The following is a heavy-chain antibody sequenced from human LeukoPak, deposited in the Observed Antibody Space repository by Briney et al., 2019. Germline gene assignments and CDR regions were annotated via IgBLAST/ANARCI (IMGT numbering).Heavy chain of an antibody. CDR2: INPDNGGP. CDR1: GYTFIDYY. V-gene: IGHV1-2*02. Sequence: ASVKVSCKASGYTFIDYYIHWVRQAPGQGLEWVAWINPDNGGPEYAQNFQGRVTMTRDTSISTAYMELSRLRSDDTAVYYCARDMDSGPDFFDYWGLGTLVTVSS. J-gene: IGHJ4*02. D-gene: IGHD1-26*01. CDR3: ARDMDSGPDFFDY.